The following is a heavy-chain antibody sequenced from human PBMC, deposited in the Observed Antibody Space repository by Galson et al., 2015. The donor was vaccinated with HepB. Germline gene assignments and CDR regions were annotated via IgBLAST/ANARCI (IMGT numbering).Heavy chain of an antibody. CDR3: ARDSHRGAVDY. CDR2: ISYDGSNK. D-gene: IGHD1-26*01. CDR1: GFTFSSYA. J-gene: IGHJ4*02. Sequence: SLRLSCAASGFTFSSYAMHWVRQAPGKGLEWVAVISYDGSNKYYADSVKGRFTISRDNSKNTLYLQMNSLRAEDTAVYYCARDSHRGAVDYWGQGTLVTVSS. V-gene: IGHV3-30-3*01.